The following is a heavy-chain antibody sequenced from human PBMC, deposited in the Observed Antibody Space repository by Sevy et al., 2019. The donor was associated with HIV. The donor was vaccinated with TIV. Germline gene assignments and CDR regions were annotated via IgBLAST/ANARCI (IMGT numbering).Heavy chain of an antibody. D-gene: IGHD2-2*01. Sequence: GWSLRLSCAVSGFTFSTYWMSWVRQAPGKGLEWVANIKKDGSEKYYVDSVKGRFTISRDNAKNSLYLQMNSLRVEDTALYYCARDCSSTSCLWGLDVWGQGTSVTVSS. J-gene: IGHJ6*02. CDR2: IKKDGSEK. CDR1: GFTFSTYW. CDR3: ARDCSSTSCLWGLDV. V-gene: IGHV3-7*03.